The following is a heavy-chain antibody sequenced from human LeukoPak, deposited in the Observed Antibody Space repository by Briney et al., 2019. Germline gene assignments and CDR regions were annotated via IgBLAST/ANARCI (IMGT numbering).Heavy chain of an antibody. CDR2: IYYSGST. V-gene: IGHV4-39*07. CDR1: GGSISSSSYY. Sequence: SETLSLTCTVSGGSISSSSYYWGWIRQPPGKGLEWIGSIYYSGSTYYNPSLKSRVTISVDTSKNQFSLKLSSVTAADTAVYYCVRDRHYYFDYWGQGTLVTVSS. CDR3: VRDRHYYFDY. J-gene: IGHJ4*02.